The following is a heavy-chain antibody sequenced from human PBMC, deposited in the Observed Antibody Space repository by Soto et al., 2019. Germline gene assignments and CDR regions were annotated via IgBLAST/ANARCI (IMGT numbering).Heavy chain of an antibody. V-gene: IGHV3-23*01. D-gene: IGHD6-13*01. Sequence: EVQLLESGGGLVQPGGSLRLSCAASGFTFSNYGMNWIRLAPGEGLEWVSTVSPAGSTFCADSVRGRFTISRDNSKSTVDLQMNGLRVDDTAIYYCVRSWAYWGRGTVVTVSS. CDR2: VSPAGST. J-gene: IGHJ4*02. CDR3: VRSWAY. CDR1: GFTFSNYG.